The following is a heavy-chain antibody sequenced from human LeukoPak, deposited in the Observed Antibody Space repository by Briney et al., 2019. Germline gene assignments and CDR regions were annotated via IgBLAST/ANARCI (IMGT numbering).Heavy chain of an antibody. J-gene: IGHJ4*02. CDR1: GFTFTWYS. CDR3: ARDHNWNFDY. CDR2: ISTSSDTI. D-gene: IGHD1-20*01. V-gene: IGHV3-48*01. Sequence: PGGSLRLSCAAPGFTFTWYSLNWVRQAPGKGLEWISYISTSSDTIRYADSVKGRFTISRDNAKNSLYLQMNSLRAEDTAVYYCARDHNWNFDYWGQGTLVTVSS.